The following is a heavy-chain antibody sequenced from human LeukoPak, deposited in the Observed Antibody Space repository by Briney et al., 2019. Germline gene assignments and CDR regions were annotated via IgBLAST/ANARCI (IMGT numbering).Heavy chain of an antibody. D-gene: IGHD2-2*01. CDR2: LIRGGGTT. CDR3: AKDHCSRTNCYAGPDY. CDR1: GFTFSSYA. V-gene: IGHV3-23*01. Sequence: PGRSLRPSCAASGFTFSSYAMNWVRQAPGKGLEWVSGLIRGGGTTHYADSVKGRFTISSDYSSNTLYLQMNSLRPEDTALYYCAKDHCSRTNCYAGPDYWGQGTLVTVSS. J-gene: IGHJ4*02.